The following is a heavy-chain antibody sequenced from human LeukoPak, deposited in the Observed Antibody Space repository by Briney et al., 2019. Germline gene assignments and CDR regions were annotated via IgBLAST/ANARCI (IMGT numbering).Heavy chain of an antibody. D-gene: IGHD1-1*01. CDR3: ARVNINNWHSCDY. CDR2: IYHSGSP. V-gene: IGHV4-4*02. CDR1: GGSISSNNW. Sequence: SETLSLTCAVSGGSISSNNWWGWVRQPPGKGLEWIGEIYHSGSPNYNPSLKSRVTISVDKSRNHFSLNLSSVTAADTAVYYCARVNINNWHSCDYWGQGTLVTVPS. J-gene: IGHJ4*02.